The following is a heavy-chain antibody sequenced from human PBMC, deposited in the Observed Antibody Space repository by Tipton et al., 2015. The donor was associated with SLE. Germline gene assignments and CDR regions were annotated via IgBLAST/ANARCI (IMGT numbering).Heavy chain of an antibody. D-gene: IGHD3-10*01. CDR3: ARDGTVLLWFGESYFDY. CDR1: GFTFSSYS. Sequence: SLRLSCAASGFTFSSYSMNWVRQAPGKGLEWVSYISSSGSTIYYADSVKGRFTISRDNAKNSLYLQMNSLRAEDTAVYYCARDGTVLLWFGESYFDYWGQGTLVTVSS. J-gene: IGHJ4*02. CDR2: ISSSGSTI. V-gene: IGHV3-48*04.